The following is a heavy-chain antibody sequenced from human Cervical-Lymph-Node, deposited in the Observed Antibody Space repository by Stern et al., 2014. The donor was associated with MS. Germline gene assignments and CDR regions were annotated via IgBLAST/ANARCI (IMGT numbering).Heavy chain of an antibody. J-gene: IGHJ4*02. CDR3: ARDGFDSGSALAF. D-gene: IGHD6-19*01. CDR2: ISPGLDSV. Sequence: VQLVQSGAELKKPGSSVQVSCTTSGGIFISSTITWVRQVHGQGLEWMGDISPGLDSVDYAQEFQGRFTLTADDSTNTVYMELTSLQSGDTAMYYCARDGFDSGSALAFWGQGTLVTVSS. V-gene: IGHV1-69*16. CDR1: GGIFISST.